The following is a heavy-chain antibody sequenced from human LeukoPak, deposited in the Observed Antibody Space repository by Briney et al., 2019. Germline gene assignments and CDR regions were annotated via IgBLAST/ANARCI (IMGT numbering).Heavy chain of an antibody. CDR3: ARDRAYSSFDY. V-gene: IGHV3-7*01. D-gene: IGHD6-13*01. J-gene: IGHJ4*02. CDR2: IKVEGGVK. CDR1: GFTFRDAW. Sequence: GGSLRLSCVASGFTFRDAWMAWVRRAPGKGLEWVANIKVEGGVKNYVESVRGRFTISRDNAKKSLFLQMNSLRAEDSAVYYCARDRAYSSFDYWGQGTLVTVCS.